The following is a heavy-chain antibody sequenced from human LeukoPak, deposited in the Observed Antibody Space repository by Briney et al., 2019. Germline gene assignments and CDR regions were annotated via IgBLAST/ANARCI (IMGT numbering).Heavy chain of an antibody. V-gene: IGHV4-31*03. CDR1: GGSISSGGYY. J-gene: IGHJ4*02. CDR2: IYYSGST. D-gene: IGHD6-19*01. CDR3: ARDGEWLVPFDY. Sequence: PSETLSLTCTVSGGSISSGGYYWSWIRQHPGKGLEWIGYIYYSGSTNYNPSLKSRVTISVDKSKNQFSLKLSSVTAADTAVYYCARDGEWLVPFDYWGQGTLVTVSS.